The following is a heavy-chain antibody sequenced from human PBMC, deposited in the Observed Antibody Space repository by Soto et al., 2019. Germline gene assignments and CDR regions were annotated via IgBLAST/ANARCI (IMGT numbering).Heavy chain of an antibody. CDR3: ARSLFSSSWFMGN. CDR2: VYYSGGA. J-gene: IGHJ4*02. V-gene: IGHV4-39*01. D-gene: IGHD6-13*01. Sequence: SETQSLTCDFSGGSIDNSHSFLGWVRQPPGKGLEFIGSVYYSGGAYYSPSLKSRVTVSVDTSKNQFSLRLNSVTAADTAVYFCARSLFSSSWFMGNWGQGIQVTVSS. CDR1: GGSIDNSHSF.